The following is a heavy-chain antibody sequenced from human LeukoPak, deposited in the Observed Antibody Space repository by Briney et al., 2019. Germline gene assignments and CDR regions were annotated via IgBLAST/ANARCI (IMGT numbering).Heavy chain of an antibody. V-gene: IGHV4-34*01. CDR2: INHSGST. CDR1: GGSFSGYY. Sequence: SETLSLTCAVYGGSFSGYYWSWIRQPPGKGLEWIGEINHSGSTNYNPSLKSRVTISVDTSKNQFSLKLSSVTAADTAVYYCARAWYSSSWTDNTNWFDPWGQGTLVTVSS. J-gene: IGHJ5*02. D-gene: IGHD6-13*01. CDR3: ARAWYSSSWTDNTNWFDP.